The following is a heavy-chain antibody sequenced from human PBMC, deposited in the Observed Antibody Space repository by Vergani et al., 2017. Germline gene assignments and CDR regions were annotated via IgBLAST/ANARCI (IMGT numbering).Heavy chain of an antibody. Sequence: QVQLQESGPGLVKPSETLSLTCTVSGGSISSYYWSWIRQPPGKGLEWIGYIYYSGSTNYNPSLKSRVTISVDTSKNQFSLKLSSVTAADTAVYYCAASSFLRSMYYFDYWGQGTLVTVSS. CDR3: AASSFLRSMYYFDY. V-gene: IGHV4-59*12. J-gene: IGHJ4*02. D-gene: IGHD2/OR15-2a*01. CDR1: GGSISSYY. CDR2: IYYSGST.